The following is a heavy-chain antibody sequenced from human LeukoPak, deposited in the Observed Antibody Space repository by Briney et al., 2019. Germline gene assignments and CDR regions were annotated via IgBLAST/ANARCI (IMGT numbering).Heavy chain of an antibody. CDR1: GFTFSSYA. CDR3: AQGLYGAAY. V-gene: IGHV3-30-3*02. CDR2: ISYDGSNK. Sequence: PGGSLRLSCAASGFTFSSYAMHWVRQAPGKGLEWVAVISYDGSNKYYADSVKGRFTISRDNARNSLYLQMNSLRAEDTALYYCAQGLYGAAYWGQGTLVTVSS. J-gene: IGHJ4*02. D-gene: IGHD4-17*01.